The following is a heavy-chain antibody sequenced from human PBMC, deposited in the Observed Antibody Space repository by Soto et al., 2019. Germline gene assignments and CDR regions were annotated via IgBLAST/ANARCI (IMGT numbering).Heavy chain of an antibody. V-gene: IGHV3-30*18. J-gene: IGHJ5*02. CDR1: GFTFSNYG. D-gene: IGHD2-21*01. Sequence: QVQLVESGGGVVQPGRSLRLSCAGSGFTFSNYGLHWVRQAPGKGLEWVAVISYDGSRKYYADSVKGRFTISRDNSNKMMYLQMDSLRAEDTSVYYCAKDGAPRYCGRSSGHLAGASWGQGTLVTVSS. CDR2: ISYDGSRK. CDR3: AKDGAPRYCGRSSGHLAGAS.